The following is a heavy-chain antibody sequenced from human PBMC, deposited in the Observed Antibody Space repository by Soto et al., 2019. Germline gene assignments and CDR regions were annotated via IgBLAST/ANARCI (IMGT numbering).Heavy chain of an antibody. Sequence: QVQLQESGPGLVKASETLSLTCTVSGGSTSPYYWSWLRQPPGKGLEWIGFIDYSGGARYNPPLKSRVTMSLDTSENQISLKLSSMTAADTAVYFCARGRPWELYDYWGQGTLVTVSS. CDR3: ARGRPWELYDY. J-gene: IGHJ4*02. CDR2: IDYSGGA. V-gene: IGHV4-59*01. CDR1: GGSTSPYY. D-gene: IGHD1-7*01.